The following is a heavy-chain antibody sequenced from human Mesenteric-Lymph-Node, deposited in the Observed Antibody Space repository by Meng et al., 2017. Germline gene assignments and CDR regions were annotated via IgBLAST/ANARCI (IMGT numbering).Heavy chain of an antibody. CDR1: GFTFSSYG. J-gene: IGHJ4*02. CDR2: IWYDGSNK. CDR3: TREETGGPIDY. D-gene: IGHD4-23*01. V-gene: IGHV3-33*01. Sequence: GGSLRLSCAASGFTFSSYGMHWVRQAPGKGLEWVAVIWYDGSNKYYADSVKGRFTISRDNSKNTLYLQMNSLGAEDTAVYYCTREETGGPIDYWGQGTLVTVSS.